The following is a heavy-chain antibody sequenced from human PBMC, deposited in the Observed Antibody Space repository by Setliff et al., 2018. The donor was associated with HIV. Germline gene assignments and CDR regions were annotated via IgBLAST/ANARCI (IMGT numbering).Heavy chain of an antibody. J-gene: IGHJ4*02. D-gene: IGHD3-10*01. V-gene: IGHV4-59*01. CDR1: GDSMSSYY. CDR3: ARGRDKYGPIDY. CDR2: IYTSGST. Sequence: SETLSLTCNVSGDSMSSYYWSWIRQPPGKGLEWIGYIYTSGSTDYNPSLKSRVTISVDTSKNQFSLKLSSVTAADTAVYYCARGRDKYGPIDYWGQGTLVTVSS.